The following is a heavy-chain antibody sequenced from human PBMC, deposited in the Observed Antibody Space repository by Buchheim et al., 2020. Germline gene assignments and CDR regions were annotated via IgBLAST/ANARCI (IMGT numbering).Heavy chain of an antibody. CDR2: ISDSGGST. Sequence: EVQLLESGGGLVQPGGSLRLSCAASGFTFTSYAMSWVRQAPGKGLEWVSAISDSGGSTYYADSVEGRFTISRDNTKDTLYLQMYGLRAEDTAIYYCEKLGVPDFWRNYPFDYWGLGTL. V-gene: IGHV3-23*01. CDR3: EKLGVPDFWRNYPFDY. J-gene: IGHJ4*02. CDR1: GFTFTSYA. D-gene: IGHD3-3*01.